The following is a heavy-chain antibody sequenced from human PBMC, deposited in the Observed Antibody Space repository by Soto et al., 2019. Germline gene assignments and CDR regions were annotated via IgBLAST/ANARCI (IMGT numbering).Heavy chain of an antibody. J-gene: IGHJ3*01. CDR3: ERIVVPGYAFDL. D-gene: IGHD2-15*01. CDR1: GFSLSNARMG. CDR2: IFSNDEK. Sequence: QVTLKESGPVLVKPTETLTLTCTVSGFSLSNARMGVSWIRQPPGKALEWLAHIFSNDEKSYSTSLKSRLTLXKXTSTSQVVLTMTNMDPVDTANYDGERIVVPGYAFDLWGQGTMVTGSS. V-gene: IGHV2-26*01.